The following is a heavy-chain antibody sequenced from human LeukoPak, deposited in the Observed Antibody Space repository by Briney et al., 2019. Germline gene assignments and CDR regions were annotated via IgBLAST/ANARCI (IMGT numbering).Heavy chain of an antibody. Sequence: GRSLRLSCAASGFTFSSYGMHWVRQAPGKGLEWVAVIWYDGSNKYYADSVKGRFTISRDNSKNTLYLQMNSLRAEDTAVYYCAKDNRFSSSWYYHYYMDVWGKGTTVTVSS. CDR1: GFTFSSYG. D-gene: IGHD6-13*01. CDR3: AKDNRFSSSWYYHYYMDV. J-gene: IGHJ6*03. V-gene: IGHV3-33*06. CDR2: IWYDGSNK.